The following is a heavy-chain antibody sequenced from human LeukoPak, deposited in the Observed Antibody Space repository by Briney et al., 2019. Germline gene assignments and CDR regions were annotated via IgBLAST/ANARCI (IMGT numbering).Heavy chain of an antibody. CDR2: IWYDGSNK. CDR3: ARRGEGDAFDI. D-gene: IGHD3-10*01. V-gene: IGHV3-33*01. Sequence: PGRSLRLSCAASGFTFSSYGMHWVRQAPGKGLEWVTLIWYDGSNKNYADSVKGRFTISRDNSKNTVYLQMNGLRVEDTAVYYCARRGEGDAFDIWGQGTMVTVSS. J-gene: IGHJ3*02. CDR1: GFTFSSYG.